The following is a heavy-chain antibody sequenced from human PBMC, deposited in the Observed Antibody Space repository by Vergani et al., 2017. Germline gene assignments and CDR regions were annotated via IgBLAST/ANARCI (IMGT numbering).Heavy chain of an antibody. D-gene: IGHD2-2*01. V-gene: IGHV3-74*01. Sequence: EVQLVESGGGLVQPGGSLRLSCAASGFTFSRYWMHWVRQAPGKGLAWVSRISIDGRSTTYADSVKGRFTISRDNAKNTLYLQMSSLRAEDTAVYYCARDPYCTNPSCLPNNWFDPWGQGTLVTVSS. CDR3: ARDPYCTNPSCLPNNWFDP. CDR2: ISIDGRST. J-gene: IGHJ5*02. CDR1: GFTFSRYW.